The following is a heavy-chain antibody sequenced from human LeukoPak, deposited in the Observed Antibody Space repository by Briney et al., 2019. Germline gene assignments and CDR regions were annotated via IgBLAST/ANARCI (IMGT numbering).Heavy chain of an antibody. CDR1: GFTFSSYA. D-gene: IGHD3-22*01. CDR3: ARNTSGFKLGDAFDI. J-gene: IGHJ3*02. Sequence: GGPLRLSCAASGFTFSSYAMTWVRQAPGKGLEWISAISGSAYSTSYADSVKGRFTISRDNSKNTMYLQRNSLRAEDTAIYYCARNTSGFKLGDAFDIWGQGTMVTVSS. V-gene: IGHV3-23*01. CDR2: ISGSAYST.